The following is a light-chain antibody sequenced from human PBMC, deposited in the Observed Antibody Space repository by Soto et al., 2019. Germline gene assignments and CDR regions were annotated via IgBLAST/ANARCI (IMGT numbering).Light chain of an antibody. Sequence: QSVLTQPPSASGTPGQRVTISCSGSSSNIGRNSVSWYQQLPGTAPKLLIYATNQRPSGVPNRFSGSKSGTSASLAISGLQSEDEAEYYCAAWADSLNGPVFGGGTKLTVL. V-gene: IGLV1-44*01. J-gene: IGLJ3*02. CDR3: AAWADSLNGPV. CDR2: ATN. CDR1: SSNIGRNS.